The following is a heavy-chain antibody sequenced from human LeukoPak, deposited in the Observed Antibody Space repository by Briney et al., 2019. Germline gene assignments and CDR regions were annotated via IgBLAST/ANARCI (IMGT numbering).Heavy chain of an antibody. D-gene: IGHD3-10*01. V-gene: IGHV3-74*01. CDR1: GFTFSSYW. Sequence: GGSLRLSCAASGFTFSSYWVHWVRQAPGKGLVWVSRISGDGSSTNYADSVKGRFTISRDNSKNTLYLQMNSLRAEDTAVYYCARPWFGELLGFDYWGQGTLVTVSS. J-gene: IGHJ4*02. CDR3: ARPWFGELLGFDY. CDR2: ISGDGSST.